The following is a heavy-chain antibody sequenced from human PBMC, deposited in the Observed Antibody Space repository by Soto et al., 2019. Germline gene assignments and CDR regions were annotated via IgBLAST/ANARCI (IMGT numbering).Heavy chain of an antibody. D-gene: IGHD6-19*01. CDR1: GFTFSSYG. V-gene: IGHV3-30*18. CDR2: ISYDGSNK. Sequence: QVQLVESGGGVVQPGRSLRLSCAASGFTFSSYGMHWVRQAPGEGLEWVAVISYDGSNKYYADSVKGRFTISRDNSKNTLYLQMNSLRAEDTAVYYCAKDLKQWLVGTQRIYYYYYGMDVWGQGTTVTVSS. CDR3: AKDLKQWLVGTQRIYYYYYGMDV. J-gene: IGHJ6*02.